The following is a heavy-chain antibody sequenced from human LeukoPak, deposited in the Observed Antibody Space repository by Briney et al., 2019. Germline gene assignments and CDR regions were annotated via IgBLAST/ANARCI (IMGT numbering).Heavy chain of an antibody. J-gene: IGHJ4*02. D-gene: IGHD3-10*01. Sequence: ASVKVSCNASGYTFTSYGISWVRQAPGQGLEWMGWISAYNGNTNYAQKLQGRVTMTTDTSTSTAYMELRSLRSDDTAVYYCARDRLWFGELSPIDYWGQGTLVTVSS. V-gene: IGHV1-18*01. CDR1: GYTFTSYG. CDR2: ISAYNGNT. CDR3: ARDRLWFGELSPIDY.